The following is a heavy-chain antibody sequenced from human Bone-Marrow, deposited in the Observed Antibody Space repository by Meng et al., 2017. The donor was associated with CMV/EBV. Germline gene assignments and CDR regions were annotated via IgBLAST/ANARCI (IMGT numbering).Heavy chain of an antibody. V-gene: IGHV1-69*12. CDR1: GGTFSSYA. CDR2: IIPIFGTA. D-gene: IGHD3-16*02. Sequence: QVKLVQSGAEVKRPGSPVKVSCKASGGTFSSYAISWVRQAPGQGLEWMGGIIPIFGTANYAQKFQGRVTITADESTSTAYMELSSLRSEDTAVYYCARGRYSPNWFDPWGQGTLVTVSS. CDR3: ARGRYSPNWFDP. J-gene: IGHJ5*02.